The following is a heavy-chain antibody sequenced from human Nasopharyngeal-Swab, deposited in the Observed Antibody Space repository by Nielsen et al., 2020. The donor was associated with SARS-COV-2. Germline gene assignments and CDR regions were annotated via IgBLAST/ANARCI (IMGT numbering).Heavy chain of an antibody. CDR1: EDTVSSSTAT. D-gene: IGHD7-27*01. CDR3: ARAWGSSGFDS. CDR2: TYYRSQWFR. J-gene: IGHJ4*02. V-gene: IGHV6-1*01. Sequence: SQTLSLTCAISEDTVSSSTATWSWIRQSPSRGLEWLGRTYYRSQWFRDYAVSVKSRITVNPDTSKNQFSLQLNSVTPEDTAGYYCARAWGSSGFDSWGQGTLVTVSS.